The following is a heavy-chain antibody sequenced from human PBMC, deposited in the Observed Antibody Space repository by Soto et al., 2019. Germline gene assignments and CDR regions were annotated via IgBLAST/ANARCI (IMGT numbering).Heavy chain of an antibody. CDR1: GFTFSEYS. J-gene: IGHJ4*02. D-gene: IGHD5-12*01. V-gene: IGHV3-21*01. Sequence: VGSLRISGTASGFTFSEYSMGWVRQAPGKGLEWVSSITHRGTYVCYADSVKGRFTISRDSASNSLFLQMTSLRAEDTAVYHCARARGNDWYSDYWGQGTLVTVSS. CDR2: ITHRGTYV. CDR3: ARARGNDWYSDY.